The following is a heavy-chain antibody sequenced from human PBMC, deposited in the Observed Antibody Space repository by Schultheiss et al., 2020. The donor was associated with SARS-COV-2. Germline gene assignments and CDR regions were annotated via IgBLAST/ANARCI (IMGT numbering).Heavy chain of an antibody. Sequence: GESLKISCAASGFTFSSYAMSWVRQAPGKGLEWVSVIYSCGSTYYADSVKGRFTISRDNSKNSLYLQMNSLRAEDTAVYYCARDRYCTNGVCYYYGMDVWGQGTTVTVSS. D-gene: IGHD2-8*01. V-gene: IGHV3-66*01. CDR1: GFTFSSYA. J-gene: IGHJ6*02. CDR2: IYSCGST. CDR3: ARDRYCTNGVCYYYGMDV.